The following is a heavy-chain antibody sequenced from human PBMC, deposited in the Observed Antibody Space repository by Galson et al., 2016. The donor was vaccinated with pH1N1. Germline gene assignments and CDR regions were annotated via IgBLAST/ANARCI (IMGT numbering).Heavy chain of an antibody. CDR1: GFSLSTSGMC. V-gene: IGHV2-70*01. Sequence: PALVKPTQTLTLTCTFSGFSLSTSGMCVSRIRQPPGKALEWLALIDWADDKYYSTSLKTRLTISKETSKNQVVLTMTNMDPVDTATYYCARLDYGDYSGYFEYWGQGTLVTVSS. CDR3: ARLDYGDYSGYFEY. J-gene: IGHJ4*02. D-gene: IGHD4-17*01. CDR2: IDWADDK.